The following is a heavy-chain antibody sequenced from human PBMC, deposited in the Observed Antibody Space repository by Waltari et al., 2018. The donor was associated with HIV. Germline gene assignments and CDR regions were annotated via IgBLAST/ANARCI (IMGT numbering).Heavy chain of an antibody. CDR3: ARGGPGGSQPFDH. CDR2: IYTGGNI. J-gene: IGHJ4*02. CDR1: GFSVPATF. V-gene: IGHV3-53*01. D-gene: IGHD2-15*01. Sequence: EMQLAESGGGLAQPGKSLRLSCAASGFSVPATFMGWIRQAPGKGVEWVSVIYTGGNILYADSVRGRFTISRDSSRNTLDLQMDNLRDEDTAVYYCARGGPGGSQPFDHWGQGTLVTVSS.